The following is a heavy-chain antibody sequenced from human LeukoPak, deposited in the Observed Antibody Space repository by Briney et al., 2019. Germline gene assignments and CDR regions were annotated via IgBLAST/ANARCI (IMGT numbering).Heavy chain of an antibody. J-gene: IGHJ4*02. CDR3: ARNVGSGLDY. CDR2: INPSGGST. D-gene: IGHD1-26*01. Sequence: ASVKVSCRAIGYPFTTYYLHWVRQAPGQGLEWMGFINPSGGSTSYARNFQGRVTMTRDTSTSSVYMELTSLRSEDAAVYYCARNVGSGLDYWGQGTLLTVSS. V-gene: IGHV1-46*01. CDR1: GYPFTTYY.